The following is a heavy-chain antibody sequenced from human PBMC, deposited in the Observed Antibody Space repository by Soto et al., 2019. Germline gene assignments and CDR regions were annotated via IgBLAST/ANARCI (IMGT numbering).Heavy chain of an antibody. V-gene: IGHV3-33*06. CDR2: IWDDGSNK. CDR1: GFTFSSYG. D-gene: IGHD6-13*01. Sequence: GGSLRLSCAASGFTFSSYGMHWVRQAPGKGLEWVAVIWDDGSNKYYADSVKGRFTISRDNSKNTLYLQMNSLRAEDTAVYYCAKDSLYSIAASTEAPVMAYWGQGTLVTVSS. CDR3: AKDSLYSIAASTEAPVMAY. J-gene: IGHJ4*02.